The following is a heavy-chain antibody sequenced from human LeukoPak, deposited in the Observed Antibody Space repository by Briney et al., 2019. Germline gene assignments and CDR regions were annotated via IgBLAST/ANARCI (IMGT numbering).Heavy chain of an antibody. Sequence: GGSLRLSCAASGFTFSSYAMHWVRQAPGKGLEWVAVISYDGSNKYYADSVKGRFTISRDNAKNSLYLQMNSLRAEDTAVYYCAMGDAFDIWGQGTMVTVSS. J-gene: IGHJ3*02. CDR3: AMGDAFDI. CDR1: GFTFSSYA. V-gene: IGHV3-30-3*01. CDR2: ISYDGSNK.